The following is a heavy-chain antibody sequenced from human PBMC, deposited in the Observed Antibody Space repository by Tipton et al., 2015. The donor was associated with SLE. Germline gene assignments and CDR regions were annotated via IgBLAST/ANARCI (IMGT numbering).Heavy chain of an antibody. J-gene: IGHJ4*02. CDR1: GGSFSGYY. V-gene: IGHV4-34*01. CDR2: INHSGST. Sequence: GLVKPSETLSLTCAVYGGSFSGYYWSWIRQPPGKGLEWIGEINHSGSTNYNPSLKSRVTISVDTSKNQFSLKLSSVTAADTAVYYCVGTMIVVAVDYWGQGTLVTVSS. CDR3: VGTMIVVAVDY. D-gene: IGHD3-22*01.